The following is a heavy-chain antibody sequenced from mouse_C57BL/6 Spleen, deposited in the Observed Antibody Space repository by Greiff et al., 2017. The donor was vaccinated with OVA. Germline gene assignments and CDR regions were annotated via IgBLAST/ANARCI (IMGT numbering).Heavy chain of an antibody. Sequence: EVHLVESGGGLVKPGGSLKLSCAASGFTFSDYGMHWVRQAPEKGLEWVAYISSGSSTIYYADTVKGRFTISRDNAKNTLFLQMTSLRSEDTAMYYCAGQAAYDYDGDKAMDYWGQGTSVTVSS. D-gene: IGHD2-4*01. CDR1: GFTFSDYG. CDR3: AGQAAYDYDGDKAMDY. CDR2: ISSGSSTI. V-gene: IGHV5-17*01. J-gene: IGHJ4*01.